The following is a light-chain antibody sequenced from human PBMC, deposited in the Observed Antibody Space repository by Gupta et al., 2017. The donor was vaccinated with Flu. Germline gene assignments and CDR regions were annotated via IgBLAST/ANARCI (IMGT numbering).Light chain of an antibody. CDR3: HKYYTPPQT. Sequence: PSSLSASVRDRVSITCRASHGIGSSLAQYQHEAGQRPNLLIYAASATCLRAPLRFSDSGSGLAFTLSIINLQPDAVATYYCHKYYTPPQTFGGGTKVEIK. CDR1: HGIGSS. CDR2: AAS. V-gene: IGKV1-27*01. J-gene: IGKJ4*01.